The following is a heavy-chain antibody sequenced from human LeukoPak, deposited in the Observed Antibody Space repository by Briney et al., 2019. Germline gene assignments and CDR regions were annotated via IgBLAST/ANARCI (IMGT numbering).Heavy chain of an antibody. CDR3: ARAARGIVVVPAAHHYYYYYMDV. D-gene: IGHD2-2*01. CDR2: MNPNSGNT. J-gene: IGHJ6*03. CDR1: GYTFTSYD. V-gene: IGHV1-8*03. Sequence: ASVKVSCKASGYTFTSYDINWVRQATGQGLEWMGWMNPNSGNTGYAQKFQGRVTITRNTSISTAYMELSSLRSEDTAVYYCARAARGIVVVPAAHHYYYYYMDVGGKGTTVTVSS.